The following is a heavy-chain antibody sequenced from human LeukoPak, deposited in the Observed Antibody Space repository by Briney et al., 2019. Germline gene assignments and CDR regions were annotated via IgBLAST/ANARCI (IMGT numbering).Heavy chain of an antibody. V-gene: IGHV1-2*02. J-gene: IGHJ4*02. CDR2: INPNSGGT. D-gene: IGHD3-16*02. CDR1: GYTFTGYY. CDR3: ARDRRYLPIYYFDY. Sequence: ASVKVSCKASGYTFTGYYMHWVRQAPGQGLEWMGWINPNSGGTNYAQKFQGRVTMTRDTSISTAYMELSRLRSDDTAVYYCARDRRYLPIYYFDYWGQGTLVTVSS.